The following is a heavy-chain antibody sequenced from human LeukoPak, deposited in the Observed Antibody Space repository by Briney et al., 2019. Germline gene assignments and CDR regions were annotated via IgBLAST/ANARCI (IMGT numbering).Heavy chain of an antibody. J-gene: IGHJ4*02. D-gene: IGHD5-18*01. CDR3: ARGAEVQLWSYYFDY. CDR2: TNWNGART. Sequence: GGSLRLSCEASGFTFDDYGMSWVRQAPGKGLEWVSGTNWNGARTGYADSVKGRFIISRDNAKNSLYLQMNSLRAEDTALYYCARGAEVQLWSYYFDYRGQGTLVTVSS. V-gene: IGHV3-20*04. CDR1: GFTFDDYG.